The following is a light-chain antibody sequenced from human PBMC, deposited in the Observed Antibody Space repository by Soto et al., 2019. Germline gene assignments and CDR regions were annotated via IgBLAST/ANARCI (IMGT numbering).Light chain of an antibody. Sequence: SVLTQPASVSGSPGQSITISCTGTSSDVGGYNYVSWYQQHPGKAPKLMIYHVSNRPSGVSNRFSGSKSGNTASLTISGLQAEDEADYYCSSYASSSTLYVFGAGTKVTVL. CDR3: SSYASSSTLYV. CDR2: HVS. V-gene: IGLV2-14*03. J-gene: IGLJ1*01. CDR1: SSDVGGYNY.